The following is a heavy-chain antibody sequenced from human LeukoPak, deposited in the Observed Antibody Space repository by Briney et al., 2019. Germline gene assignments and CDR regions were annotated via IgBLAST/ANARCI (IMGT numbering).Heavy chain of an antibody. CDR3: ARSPRLLVRGVIWNAFDI. D-gene: IGHD3-10*01. V-gene: IGHV4-59*08. CDR2: IYYSGST. CDR1: GGSISSYY. Sequence: SETLSLTCTVSGGSISSYYWSWIRQPPGKGLEWIGYIYYSGSTNYNPSLKSRVTISVDTSKNQFSLKLSSVTAADTAVYYCARSPRLLVRGVIWNAFDIWGQGTMVTVSS. J-gene: IGHJ3*02.